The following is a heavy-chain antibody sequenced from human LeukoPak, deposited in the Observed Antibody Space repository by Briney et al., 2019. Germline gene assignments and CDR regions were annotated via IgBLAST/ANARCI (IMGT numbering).Heavy chain of an antibody. CDR2: FSSSSSYT. Sequence: PGGSLRLSCAASGFTFSDYYMSWIRQAPGKGLDWLSSFSSSSSYTTYADSVKGRFTIPRDNAKNSRYLQMNSLRAEDTAVYYCAREAVIGEKYFDLWGRGTLVTVSS. CDR3: AREAVIGEKYFDL. V-gene: IGHV3-11*05. CDR1: GFTFSDYY. J-gene: IGHJ2*01. D-gene: IGHD2-21*01.